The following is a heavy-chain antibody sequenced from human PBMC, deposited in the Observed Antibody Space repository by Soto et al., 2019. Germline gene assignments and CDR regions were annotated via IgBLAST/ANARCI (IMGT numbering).Heavy chain of an antibody. CDR3: ARGSLVAAGRYYYGMDV. V-gene: IGHV4-34*01. CDR2: INHSGST. Sequence: SETLSLTCAVYGGSFSGYYWSWIRQPPGKGLEWIGEINHSGSTNYNPSLKSRVTISVDTSKNQFSLKLSSVTAADTAVYYCARGSLVAAGRYYYGMDVWGQGTTVTVSS. CDR1: GGSFSGYY. D-gene: IGHD6-13*01. J-gene: IGHJ6*02.